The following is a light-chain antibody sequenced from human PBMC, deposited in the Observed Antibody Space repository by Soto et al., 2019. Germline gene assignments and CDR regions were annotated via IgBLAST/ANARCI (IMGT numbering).Light chain of an antibody. Sequence: ILMTQSPATLSVSPGERATLSCGATQTVSSNLAWHQQKPGQAPGLLIYGASSRATGIPDRFSGSGPGTDFTLTISRLEPEDFAVYYCQQYGSSSWTFGQGTKVDI. CDR3: QQYGSSSWT. V-gene: IGKV3-20*01. J-gene: IGKJ1*01. CDR2: GAS. CDR1: QTVSSN.